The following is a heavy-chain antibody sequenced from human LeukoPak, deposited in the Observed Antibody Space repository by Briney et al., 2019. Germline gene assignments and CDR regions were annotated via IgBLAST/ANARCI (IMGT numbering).Heavy chain of an antibody. D-gene: IGHD3-10*01. CDR3: ARDGGFGFLAAFDI. V-gene: IGHV3-48*02. CDR1: GFTFTTYT. CDR2: ISSTSSTI. J-gene: IGHJ3*02. Sequence: GGSLRLSCAASGFTFTTYTMNWVRQAPGKGLEWISYISSTSSTIEYADSVKGRFTISRDNAKNSLYLQMNSLRDEDTAVYYCARDGGFGFLAAFDIWGQGTMVTVSS.